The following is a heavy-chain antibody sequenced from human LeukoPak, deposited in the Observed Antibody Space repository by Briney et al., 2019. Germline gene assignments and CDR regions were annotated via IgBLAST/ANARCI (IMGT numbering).Heavy chain of an antibody. CDR3: ARRGQAAGSKGAFDY. D-gene: IGHD6-13*01. CDR2: IYESGST. Sequence: SETLSLTCTVSGYSISNGYYWGWIRQPPGKGLEWIGSIYESGSTDYNPSLKSRVTISVDTSKNQFSLKLSSVTAADTALYYCARRGQAAGSKGAFDYWGQGTLVTVSS. CDR1: GYSISNGYY. J-gene: IGHJ4*02. V-gene: IGHV4-38-2*02.